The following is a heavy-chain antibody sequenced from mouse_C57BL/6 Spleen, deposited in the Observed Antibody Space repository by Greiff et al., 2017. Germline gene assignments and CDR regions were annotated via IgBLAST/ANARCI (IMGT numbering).Heavy chain of an antibody. CDR1: GFTFSSYA. D-gene: IGHD1-1*01. J-gene: IGHJ3*01. CDR2: ISDGGSYT. V-gene: IGHV5-4*01. Sequence: EVKLVESGGGLVKPGGSLKLSCAASGFTFSSYAMSWVRQTPEKRLEWVATISDGGSYTYYPDNVKGRFTISRDNAKNNLYLQMSHLKSEDTAMYYCARERGGSSREFAYWGQGTLVTVSA. CDR3: ARERGGSSREFAY.